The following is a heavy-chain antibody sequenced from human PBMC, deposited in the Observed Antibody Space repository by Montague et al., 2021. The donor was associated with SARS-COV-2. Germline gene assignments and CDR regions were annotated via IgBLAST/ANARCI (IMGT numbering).Heavy chain of an antibody. CDR1: GGSLSGYY. D-gene: IGHD2-2*01. CDR3: ARVPYRLLFVPRYYGMDV. Sequence: SETLSLTCAVYGGSLSGYYWSWIRQPPGEGLEWIAEISHSGSTSYNPSLKSRVTISVDTSKNQFSLKRSSATAADTAVYYCARVPYRLLFVPRYYGMDVWGKGTTVTVSS. V-gene: IGHV4-34*01. J-gene: IGHJ6*04. CDR2: ISHSGST.